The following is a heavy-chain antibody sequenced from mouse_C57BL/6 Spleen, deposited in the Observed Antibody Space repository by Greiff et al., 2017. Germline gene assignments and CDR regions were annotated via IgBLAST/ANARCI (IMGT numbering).Heavy chain of an antibody. CDR3: ARGGNDYDDYFDY. CDR1: GYSITSGYY. Sequence: EVQLQQSGPGLVKPSQSLSLTCSVTGYSITSGYYWNWIRQFPGNKLEWMGYISYDGSNNYNPSLKNRISITRDTSKNQFFLKLNSVTTEDTATYYCARGGNDYDDYFDYWGQGTTLTVSS. D-gene: IGHD2-4*01. J-gene: IGHJ2*01. CDR2: ISYDGSN. V-gene: IGHV3-6*01.